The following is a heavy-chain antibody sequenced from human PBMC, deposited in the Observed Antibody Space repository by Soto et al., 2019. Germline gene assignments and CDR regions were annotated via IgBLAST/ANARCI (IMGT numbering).Heavy chain of an antibody. CDR3: ARADRTLVTSYSLDV. D-gene: IGHD2-21*02. CDR2: INHSGTI. Sequence: SETLSLTCAVYGGSFSGYYWTWIRQHPGKGLEWIGEINHSGTINFNPSLKSRLTISLDTSKKHFSLKLSSVTDADTAAYYCARADRTLVTSYSLDVWGQGTTVTVSS. CDR1: GGSFSGYY. V-gene: IGHV4-34*01. J-gene: IGHJ6*02.